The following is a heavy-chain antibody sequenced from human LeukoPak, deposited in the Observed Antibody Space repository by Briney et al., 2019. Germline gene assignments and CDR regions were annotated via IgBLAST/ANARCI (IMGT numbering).Heavy chain of an antibody. V-gene: IGHV3-23*01. D-gene: IGHD3-10*01. Sequence: GGSLRLSCAASGFTFSSYAMSWVRQAPGKGLEWVSGISGSGGSTYYADSVKGRFTISRDKSKNTLYLQMNSLRAEDTAVYYCAKAGSSHYYYMDVWGKGTTVTVSS. J-gene: IGHJ6*03. CDR2: ISGSGGST. CDR1: GFTFSSYA. CDR3: AKAGSSHYYYMDV.